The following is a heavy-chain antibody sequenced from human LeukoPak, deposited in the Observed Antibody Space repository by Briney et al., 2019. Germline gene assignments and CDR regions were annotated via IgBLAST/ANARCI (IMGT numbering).Heavy chain of an antibody. CDR1: GGSISSYY. CDR3: AREMDDSSGYYYSALGY. CDR2: IYYSGST. V-gene: IGHV4-59*12. D-gene: IGHD3-22*01. Sequence: SETLSLTCTVSGGSISSYYWSWIRQPPGKGLEWIGYIYYSGSTYYNPSLKSRVTISVDTSKNQFSLKLSSVTAADTAVYYCAREMDDSSGYYYSALGYWGQGTLVTVSS. J-gene: IGHJ4*02.